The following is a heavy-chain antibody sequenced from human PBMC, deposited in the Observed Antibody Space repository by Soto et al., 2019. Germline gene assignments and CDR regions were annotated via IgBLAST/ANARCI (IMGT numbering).Heavy chain of an antibody. V-gene: IGHV3-48*02. CDR2: ISIGSSTI. Sequence: EVQLVESGGGLVQPGGSLRLSCEASGFTFSSNGMNWVRQAPGKGLEWVSFISIGSSTINYADSVRGRFTISRDNAKNTLYLQMNSLRDEDTAVYYCARAWGVYDSDIRTHIPHLDSWGQGTLVTVSS. CDR1: GFTFSSNG. D-gene: IGHD3-22*01. CDR3: ARAWGVYDSDIRTHIPHLDS. J-gene: IGHJ4*02.